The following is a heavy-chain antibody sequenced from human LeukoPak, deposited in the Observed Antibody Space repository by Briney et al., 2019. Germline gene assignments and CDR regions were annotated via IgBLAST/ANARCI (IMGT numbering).Heavy chain of an antibody. CDR1: GFTVSSNY. J-gene: IGHJ3*02. V-gene: IGHV3-53*01. CDR2: IYSGGST. D-gene: IGHD6-19*01. CDR3: AREASSGWWVEAFDI. Sequence: GGSLRLSCAASGFTVSSNYMSWVRQAPGKGLEWVSVIYSGGSTYYADSVKGRFTISRDNSKNTLYLQMNSLRAEDTAVYYCAREASSGWWVEAFDIWGQGTRVTVSS.